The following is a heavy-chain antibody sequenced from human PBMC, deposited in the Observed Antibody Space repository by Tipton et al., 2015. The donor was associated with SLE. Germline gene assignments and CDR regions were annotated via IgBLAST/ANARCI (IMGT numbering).Heavy chain of an antibody. D-gene: IGHD3-10*01. Sequence: TLSLTCTVSGGSISSYYWTWIRQPPGKGLEWIGYIYYSGSTNYSPSLKSRVTISVDTSKNQFSLKLTSVTAADTAVYYCARRMVQGGDALDIWGLGTLVTVSS. CDR2: IYYSGST. J-gene: IGHJ3*02. CDR1: GGSISSYY. CDR3: ARRMVQGGDALDI. V-gene: IGHV4-59*08.